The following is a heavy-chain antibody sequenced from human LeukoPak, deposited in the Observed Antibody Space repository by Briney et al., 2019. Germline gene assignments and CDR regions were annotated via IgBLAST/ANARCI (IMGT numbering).Heavy chain of an antibody. CDR2: IKEDGSEK. CDR1: GFTFSRYW. J-gene: IGHJ3*02. Sequence: GGSLRLSCAASGFTFSRYWMTWVRQAPGKGLEWVAHIKEDGSEKYYVDSMEGRFTISRDNAKNSLYLQMNSLRVEDTAVYYCARYYYNDSGYSEDAFDIWGQGTMVTVSA. CDR3: ARYYYNDSGYSEDAFDI. D-gene: IGHD3-22*01. V-gene: IGHV3-7*01.